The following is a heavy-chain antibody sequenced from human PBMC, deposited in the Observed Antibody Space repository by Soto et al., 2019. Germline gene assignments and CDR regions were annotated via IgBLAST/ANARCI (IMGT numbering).Heavy chain of an antibody. CDR3: GRDHYSSSSRNYFDS. J-gene: IGHJ4*02. CDR1: GGSITSSEYS. V-gene: IGHV4-30-2*01. D-gene: IGHD6-6*01. Sequence: PSETLSLTCNVSGGSITSSEYSWNWIRQAPGKGLEWIGFIYHTGTLYYNPSLKSRVTISLDRSENLFSLKLSSVTAADTAVYCCGRDHYSSSSRNYFDSWGQGTLVTVSS. CDR2: IYHTGTL.